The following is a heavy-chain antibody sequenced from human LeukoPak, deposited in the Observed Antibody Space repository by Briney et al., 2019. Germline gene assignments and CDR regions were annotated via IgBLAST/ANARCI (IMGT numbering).Heavy chain of an antibody. V-gene: IGHV1-8*01. D-gene: IGHD5-18*01. CDR3: ASTTAMVFYYYGMDV. J-gene: IGHJ6*02. CDR2: MNPNSGNT. CDR1: GYTFTSYD. Sequence: ASVKVSRKASGYTFTSYDINWVRQATGQGLEWMEWMNPNSGNTGYAQKFQGRVTMTRNTSISTAYMELSSLRSEDTAVYYCASTTAMVFYYYGMDVWGQGTTVTVSS.